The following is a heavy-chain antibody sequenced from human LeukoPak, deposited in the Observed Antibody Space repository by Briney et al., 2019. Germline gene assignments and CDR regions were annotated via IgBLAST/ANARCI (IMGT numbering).Heavy chain of an antibody. Sequence: SETLSLTCSVSGASISSYYWNWIRQPPGKGLEWIGYIYYSGSTNYNPSLKSRVTISVDTSKNQFSLKLSSVTAADTAVYYCARTHTGYSSSKPLWYFDYWGQGTLVTVSS. CDR3: ARTHTGYSSSKPLWYFDY. V-gene: IGHV4-59*01. D-gene: IGHD6-13*01. CDR1: GASISSYY. CDR2: IYYSGST. J-gene: IGHJ4*02.